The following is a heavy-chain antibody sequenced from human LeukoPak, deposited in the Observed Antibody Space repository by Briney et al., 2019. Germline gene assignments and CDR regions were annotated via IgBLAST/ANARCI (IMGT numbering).Heavy chain of an antibody. CDR3: AKGGGDTAMAMDY. CDR2: ISRDGGRT. Sequence: GGSLRLSCAASHFTFDDYAMHWVRQAPGKGLEWVSLISRDGGRTYYVDSVKGRFTISRDNSKNSLFLQMTRLSAEDTAFYYCAKGGGDTAMAMDYWGQGTLVTVSS. J-gene: IGHJ4*02. V-gene: IGHV3-43D*03. CDR1: HFTFDDYA. D-gene: IGHD5-18*01.